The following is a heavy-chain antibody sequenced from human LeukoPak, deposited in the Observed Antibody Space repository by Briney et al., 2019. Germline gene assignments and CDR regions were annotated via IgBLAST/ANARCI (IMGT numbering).Heavy chain of an antibody. Sequence: GGSLRLSCAASGFTVSSNYMSWVRQAPGKGLEWVSVIYSGGSTYYADSVKGRFTISRDNSKNTLYLQMNSLRAEDTAVYYCARGGGPPTTYFDYWGQGTLVTVSS. D-gene: IGHD2/OR15-2a*01. V-gene: IGHV3-53*05. CDR1: GFTVSSNY. CDR2: IYSGGST. J-gene: IGHJ4*02. CDR3: ARGGGPPTTYFDY.